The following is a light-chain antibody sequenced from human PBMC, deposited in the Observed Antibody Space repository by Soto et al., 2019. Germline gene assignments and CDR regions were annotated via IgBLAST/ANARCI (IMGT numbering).Light chain of an antibody. Sequence: QSVLTQPPSVSGAPGQRVSISCTGSRSNIGARYDVHWYQQLPGTAPKLLIFNNNNRPSGVPERFSGSKSGTSASLAITGLQAEDEGDYYCQSYDRSLTVVFGGGTKLTVL. V-gene: IGLV1-40*01. CDR3: QSYDRSLTVV. CDR1: RSNIGARYD. CDR2: NNN. J-gene: IGLJ2*01.